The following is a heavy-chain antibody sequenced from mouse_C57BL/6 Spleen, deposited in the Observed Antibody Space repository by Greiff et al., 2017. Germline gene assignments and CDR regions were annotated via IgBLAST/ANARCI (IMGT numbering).Heavy chain of an antibody. CDR3: ARSAGNYCDY. CDR1: GYTFTDYN. V-gene: IGHV1-18*01. CDR2: INPNNGGT. Sequence: EVQLQQSGPELVKPGASVKIPCKASGYTFTDYNMDWVKQSHGKSLEWIGVINPNNGGTIYNQKFKGKATLTVDKSSSTAYMELRSLTSEDTAVYYCARSAGNYCDYWGQGTTLTVAS. J-gene: IGHJ2*01.